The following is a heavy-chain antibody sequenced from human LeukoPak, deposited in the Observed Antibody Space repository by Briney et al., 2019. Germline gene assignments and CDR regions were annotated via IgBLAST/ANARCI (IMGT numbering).Heavy chain of an antibody. J-gene: IGHJ6*03. CDR2: IYTSGST. CDR1: GVSISSGSYY. D-gene: IGHD4-23*01. CDR3: ARDGLYDYGGIGDYYYYYMDV. Sequence: SETLSLTCTVSGVSISSGSYYWSWIRQPAGKGLEWIGRIYTSGSTNYNPSLKSRVTISVDTSKNQFSLKLSSVTAADTAVYYCARDGLYDYGGIGDYYYYYMDVWGKGTTVTVSS. V-gene: IGHV4-61*02.